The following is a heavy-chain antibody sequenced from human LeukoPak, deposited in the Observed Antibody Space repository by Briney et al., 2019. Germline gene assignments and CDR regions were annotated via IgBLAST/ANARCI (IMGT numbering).Heavy chain of an antibody. CDR2: ISGYNGNT. D-gene: IGHD2-2*01. J-gene: IGHJ6*02. CDR1: GYTFTSYG. Sequence: GASVKVSCKASGYTFTSYGISWVRQAPGQGLEWMGWISGYNGNTNYAQNFQGRVTMITDTSTSTAYMELRSLRADDTAVYHCARGGIVPAPYYYCGMDVWGQGTTVTVSS. V-gene: IGHV1-18*01. CDR3: ARGGIVPAPYYYCGMDV.